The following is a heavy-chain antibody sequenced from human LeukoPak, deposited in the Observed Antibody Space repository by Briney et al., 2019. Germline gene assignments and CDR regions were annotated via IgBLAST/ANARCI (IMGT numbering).Heavy chain of an antibody. CDR3: AREALIVVVPAAVGAFDI. D-gene: IGHD2-2*01. CDR1: GYTFTSYD. Sequence: GASVKVSCKASGYTFTSYDINWVRQATGQGLEWMGWISAYNGNTNYAQKLQGRVTMTTDTSTSTAYMELRSLRSDDTAVYYCAREALIVVVPAAVGAFDIWGQGTMVTVSS. J-gene: IGHJ3*02. CDR2: ISAYNGNT. V-gene: IGHV1-18*01.